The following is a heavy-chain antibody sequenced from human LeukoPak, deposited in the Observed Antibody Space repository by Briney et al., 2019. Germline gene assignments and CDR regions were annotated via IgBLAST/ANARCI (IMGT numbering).Heavy chain of an antibody. Sequence: GASLRLSCAASGFTFSSYAMSWVRQAPGKGLEWVSAISDSGGSTYYADSVKGRFTISRDNSKSTLYLQMNSLRAEDTAVYYCARDRQQLVPYYFDYWGQGTLVTVSS. D-gene: IGHD6-13*01. CDR2: ISDSGGST. V-gene: IGHV3-23*01. CDR1: GFTFSSYA. J-gene: IGHJ4*02. CDR3: ARDRQQLVPYYFDY.